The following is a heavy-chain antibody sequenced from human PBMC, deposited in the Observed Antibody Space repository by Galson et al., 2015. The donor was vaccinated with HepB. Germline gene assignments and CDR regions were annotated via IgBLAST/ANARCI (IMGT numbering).Heavy chain of an antibody. CDR3: ARSSDIVVGPAANGYAFDI. V-gene: IGHV1-69*13. J-gene: IGHJ3*02. D-gene: IGHD2-2*01. CDR2: IIPIFGTA. CDR1: GGTFSSSA. Sequence: SVKVSCKASGGTFSSSAISWVRQAPGQGLGWMGGIIPIFGTANYAQKFQGRVTITADESTSTAYMELSSLRSEDTAVYYCARSSDIVVGPAANGYAFDIWGQGTMVTVSS.